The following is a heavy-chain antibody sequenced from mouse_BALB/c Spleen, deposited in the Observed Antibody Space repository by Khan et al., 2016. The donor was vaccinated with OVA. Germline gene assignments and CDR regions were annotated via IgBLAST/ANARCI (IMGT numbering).Heavy chain of an antibody. CDR2: IFPGSGST. CDR3: ARKGDDGYFLTY. J-gene: IGHJ3*01. Sequence: VELVESGPELVKPGASVKMSCKASGYTFTDYFISWVKQRTGQGFEWIGEIFPGSGSTYYNEKFKGKATLTVDKSSNTAYMQLSSLTSEDSAVYFCARKGDDGYFLTYWGQGTLVTVSA. CDR1: GYTFTDYF. D-gene: IGHD2-3*01. V-gene: IGHV1-77*01.